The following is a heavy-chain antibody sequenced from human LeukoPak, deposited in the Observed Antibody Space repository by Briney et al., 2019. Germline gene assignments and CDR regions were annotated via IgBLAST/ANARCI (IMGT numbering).Heavy chain of an antibody. V-gene: IGHV1-18*01. Sequence: GASVKVSCKASGYTFTSYGISWVRQAPGQGLEWMGWISANNGNINYAQNLQGRVTMTTDTSTSTAYMELRSLRSDDTAVYYCARDEDTDILTGYERFDYWGQGTLVTVSS. CDR1: GYTFTSYG. J-gene: IGHJ4*02. CDR2: ISANNGNI. D-gene: IGHD3-9*01. CDR3: ARDEDTDILTGYERFDY.